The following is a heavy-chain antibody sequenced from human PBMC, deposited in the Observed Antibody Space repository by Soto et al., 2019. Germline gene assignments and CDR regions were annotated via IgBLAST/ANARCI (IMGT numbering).Heavy chain of an antibody. J-gene: IGHJ5*02. Sequence: QVQLVQSGAGVKKPGASVKVSCKASGYTFTSYAMHWVRQAPGQRLEWMGWINAGNGNTKYSQKFQGRVTITRDTSASTAYMELSSLRSEDTAVYYCARDHGITIFGVVTEGWFDPWGQGTLVTVSS. CDR1: GYTFTSYA. V-gene: IGHV1-3*01. CDR2: INAGNGNT. D-gene: IGHD3-3*01. CDR3: ARDHGITIFGVVTEGWFDP.